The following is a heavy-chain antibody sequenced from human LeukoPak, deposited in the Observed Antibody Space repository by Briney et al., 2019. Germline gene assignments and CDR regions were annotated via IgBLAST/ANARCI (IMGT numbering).Heavy chain of an antibody. CDR1: GGSISSGGYY. J-gene: IGHJ3*02. V-gene: IGHV4-61*08. CDR2: IYYSGST. D-gene: IGHD1-20*01. Sequence: SETLSLTCTVSGGSISSGGYYWSWIRQHPGKGLEWIGYIYYSGSTNYNPSLKSRVTISVDTSKNQFSLKLSSVTAADTAVYYCARGGRITGSNFDIWGQGTMVTVSS. CDR3: ARGGRITGSNFDI.